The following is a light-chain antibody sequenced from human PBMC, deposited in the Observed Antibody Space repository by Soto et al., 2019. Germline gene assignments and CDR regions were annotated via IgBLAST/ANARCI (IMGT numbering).Light chain of an antibody. CDR2: DVS. J-gene: IGLJ1*01. Sequence: QSVLTQPASVSGSPGQSITISCTGTSSDVGGSNYVSWYQQLPGKVPKLMIYDVSDRPSGVSNRFFGSKSGNTASLTISGLQAEDEADYYCSSNTSRYLYVFGTGTKVTVL. V-gene: IGLV2-14*01. CDR1: SSDVGGSNY. CDR3: SSNTSRYLYV.